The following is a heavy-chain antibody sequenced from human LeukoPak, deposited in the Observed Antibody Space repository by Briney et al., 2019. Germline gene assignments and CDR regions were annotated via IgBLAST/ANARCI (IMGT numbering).Heavy chain of an antibody. CDR2: IIPILGIA. J-gene: IGHJ6*02. Sequence: SVKVSCKASGGTFSSYAISWVRQAPGQGLEWMGRIIPILGIANYAQKFQGRVTITADKSTSTAYMELSSLRSEDTAVYYCAREGTVGATRAYYYGMDVWGQGTTVTVSS. CDR3: AREGTVGATRAYYYGMDV. CDR1: GGTFSSYA. V-gene: IGHV1-69*04. D-gene: IGHD1-26*01.